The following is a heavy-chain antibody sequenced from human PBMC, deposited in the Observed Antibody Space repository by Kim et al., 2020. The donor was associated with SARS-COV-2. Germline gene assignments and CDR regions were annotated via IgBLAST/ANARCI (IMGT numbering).Heavy chain of an antibody. V-gene: IGHV1-3*01. J-gene: IGHJ6*03. CDR1: GYTFTSYA. CDR3: ARDSYYDIFRYYYYYLDV. Sequence: ASVKVSCKASGYTFTSYAMNWVRQAPGQRLEWMGWINAVYGNTNYSQKFQGRVTITKDTSASTAYMELSSLRSEDTAVYYCARDSYYDIFRYYYYYLDVGGKGTTLTVSS. CDR2: INAVYGNT. D-gene: IGHD3-9*01.